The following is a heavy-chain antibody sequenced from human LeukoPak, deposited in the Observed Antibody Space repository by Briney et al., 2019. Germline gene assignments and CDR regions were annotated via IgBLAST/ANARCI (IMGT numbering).Heavy chain of an antibody. Sequence: GGSLRLSCAASGFTFRSYEMNWVRQAPGKGLEWVSYISSSGSTIYYADSVKGRFTISRDNAKNSLYLQMNSLRAEDTAVYYCARDDSYYGSGSYYPYPHYFDYWGQGTLVTVS. J-gene: IGHJ4*02. D-gene: IGHD3-10*01. CDR1: GFTFRSYE. CDR3: ARDDSYYGSGSYYPYPHYFDY. CDR2: ISSSGSTI. V-gene: IGHV3-48*03.